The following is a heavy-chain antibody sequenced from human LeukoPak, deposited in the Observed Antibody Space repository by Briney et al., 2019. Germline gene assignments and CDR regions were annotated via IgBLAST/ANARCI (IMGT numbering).Heavy chain of an antibody. Sequence: SETLSLTCAVYGGSFSGYYWSWIRQPPGKGLEWIGEINHSGSTNYNPSLKSRVTISVDTSKNQFSLKLSSVTAADTAVYYCARRYRNYYYYYVDVWGKGTTVTVSS. D-gene: IGHD1-14*01. CDR1: GGSFSGYY. CDR3: ARRYRNYYYYYVDV. J-gene: IGHJ6*03. V-gene: IGHV4-34*01. CDR2: INHSGST.